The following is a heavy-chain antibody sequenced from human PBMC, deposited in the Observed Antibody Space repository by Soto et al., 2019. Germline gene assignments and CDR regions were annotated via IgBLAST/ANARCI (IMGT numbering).Heavy chain of an antibody. J-gene: IGHJ5*02. V-gene: IGHV4-30-2*06. Sequence: QLQLQESGSVLVKPSQTLSLTCAVSGGSISSGSYSWSWMRQSPGGGLEWLGYIYPSGNTYYNPSLKNRVTMTIDRSKNQFSRKLSSVTAAYSAVYYCARGGYDFWSGLYPWGQGTLVTVSS. CDR3: ARGGYDFWSGLYP. D-gene: IGHD3-3*01. CDR1: GGSISSGSYS. CDR2: IYPSGNT.